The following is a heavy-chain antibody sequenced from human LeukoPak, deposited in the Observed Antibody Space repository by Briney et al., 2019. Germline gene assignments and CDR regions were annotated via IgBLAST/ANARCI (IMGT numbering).Heavy chain of an antibody. V-gene: IGHV4-39*01. CDR2: IYSSGTA. CDR3: ATLNCDPSDRPFDY. D-gene: IGHD2-21*01. Sequence: SQTLSLTCTVSGGSISSGNYFRDYFWGWIRQPPGKGLEWIGHIYSSGTAFYSPSLQSRVTMSVNTSKNRFSLNLNSMTAADTAVYYCATLNCDPSDRPFDYWGQGILVTVSS. CDR1: GGSISSGNYF. J-gene: IGHJ4*02.